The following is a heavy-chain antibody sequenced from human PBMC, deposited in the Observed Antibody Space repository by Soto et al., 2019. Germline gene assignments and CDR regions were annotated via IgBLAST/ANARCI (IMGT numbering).Heavy chain of an antibody. D-gene: IGHD6-13*01. Sequence: ASVKVSCKASGYTFTSYGISWVRQAPGQGLEWMGWISAYNGNTNYAQKLQGRVTMTTDTSTSTAYMELRSLRSDDTAVYYCARGRSSSSWYGSLGTDYYYYYGMDVWGQGTTVTVSS. CDR1: GYTFTSYG. CDR3: ARGRSSSSWYGSLGTDYYYYYGMDV. V-gene: IGHV1-18*01. J-gene: IGHJ6*02. CDR2: ISAYNGNT.